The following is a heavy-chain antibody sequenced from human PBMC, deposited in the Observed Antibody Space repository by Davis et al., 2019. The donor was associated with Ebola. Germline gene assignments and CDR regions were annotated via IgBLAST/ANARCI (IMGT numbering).Heavy chain of an antibody. CDR1: GFTVSSNY. Sequence: GESLKISCAASGFTVSSNYMSWVRQAPGKGLEWVSVIYSGGSTYYADSVKGRFTISRDNSKNTLYLQMNSLRAEDTAVYYCARGYSGYDWENLAYWGQGTLVTVSS. V-gene: IGHV3-53*01. CDR2: IYSGGST. J-gene: IGHJ4*02. D-gene: IGHD5-12*01. CDR3: ARGYSGYDWENLAY.